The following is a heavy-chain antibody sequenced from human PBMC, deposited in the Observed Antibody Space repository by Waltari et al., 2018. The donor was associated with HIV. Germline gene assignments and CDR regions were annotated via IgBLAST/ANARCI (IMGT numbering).Heavy chain of an antibody. CDR3: ARLPPELASCGGDCNF. Sequence: QVQLVQSGAEVKKPGASVKVSCKASGYTFTGYYMHWVRQAPGQGLEWMGRINPNSGGTNYAQKFQGRVTMTRDTSISTAYMELSSLRSDDTAVYYCARLPPELASCGGDCNFWGQGTLVTVSS. J-gene: IGHJ4*02. V-gene: IGHV1-2*06. CDR1: GYTFTGYY. CDR2: INPNSGGT. D-gene: IGHD2-21*02.